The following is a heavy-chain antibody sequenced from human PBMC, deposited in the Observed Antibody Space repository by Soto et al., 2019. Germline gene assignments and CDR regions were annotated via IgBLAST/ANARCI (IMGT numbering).Heavy chain of an antibody. CDR1: GGSIISGGYY. CDR3: ARDKITGLFDY. Sequence: SETLSLTCTVSGGSIISGGYYWIWIRQHPGKGLEWIGYIYYSGSTYYHPSLKSRVTISVDTSKNQFSLKLSSVTAADTAVYYCARDKITGLFDYWGQGTLVTVSS. J-gene: IGHJ4*02. D-gene: IGHD2-8*02. V-gene: IGHV4-31*03. CDR2: IYYSGST.